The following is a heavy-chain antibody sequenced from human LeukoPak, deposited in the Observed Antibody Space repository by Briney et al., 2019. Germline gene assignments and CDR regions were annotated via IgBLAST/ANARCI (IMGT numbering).Heavy chain of an antibody. CDR1: GFTFSSYG. CDR2: IWYDGSNK. D-gene: IGHD2-15*01. Sequence: GGSLRLSCAASGFTFSSYGMHRDRQAPGKGLEGVAVIWYDGSNKYYADSVKGRFTISRDNSKNTLYLQMNSLRAEDTAVYYCARDQIVVVVAATYNYFDYWGQGTLVTVSS. CDR3: ARDQIVVVVAATYNYFDY. J-gene: IGHJ4*02. V-gene: IGHV3-33*01.